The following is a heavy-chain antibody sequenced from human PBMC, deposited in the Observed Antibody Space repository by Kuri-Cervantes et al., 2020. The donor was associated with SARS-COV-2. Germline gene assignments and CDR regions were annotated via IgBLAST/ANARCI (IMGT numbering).Heavy chain of an antibody. Sequence: SGPTLVKPAQSLTLTCTFSGFSLSTSGGGVGWFRQPPGKALERLAPIYRDDDKRYSTSLKSRHTITKETPKNHVVLTMTNMDHVDTATYYCSRTIIAATEYWGQGTLVTVSS. CDR2: IYRDDDK. CDR3: SRTIIAATEY. D-gene: IGHD6-13*01. V-gene: IGHV2-5*02. CDR1: GFSLSTSGGG. J-gene: IGHJ4*02.